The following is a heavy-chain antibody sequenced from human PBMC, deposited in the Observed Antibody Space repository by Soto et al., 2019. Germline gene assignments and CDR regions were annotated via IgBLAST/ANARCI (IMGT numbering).Heavy chain of an antibody. CDR3: AKDTQYFDWLSPFDY. D-gene: IGHD3-9*01. J-gene: IGHJ4*02. CDR1: GFTFSSYA. Sequence: PGGSLRLSCAASGFTFSSYAMSWVRQAPGKGLEWVSAISGSGGSTYYADSVKGRFTISRDNSKNTLYLQMNSLRAEDTAVYYCAKDTQYFDWLSPFDYWGQGTLVTVSS. CDR2: ISGSGGST. V-gene: IGHV3-23*01.